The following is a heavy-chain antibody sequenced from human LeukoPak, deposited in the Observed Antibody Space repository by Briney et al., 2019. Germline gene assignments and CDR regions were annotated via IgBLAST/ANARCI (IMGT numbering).Heavy chain of an antibody. Sequence: GSLRLSCTASGFTFGDYAMSWIRQPPGKGLQWIGEINHSGSTNYNPSLKSRVTISVDTSKNQFSLKVSSVTAADTAVYYCARLSGYYYSPIDYWGQGTLVTVSS. V-gene: IGHV4-34*01. D-gene: IGHD3-22*01. CDR1: GFTFGDYA. J-gene: IGHJ4*02. CDR3: ARLSGYYYSPIDY. CDR2: INHSGST.